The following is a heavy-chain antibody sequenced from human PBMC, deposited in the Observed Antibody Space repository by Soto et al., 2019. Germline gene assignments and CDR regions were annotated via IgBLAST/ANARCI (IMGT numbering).Heavy chain of an antibody. CDR1: GFTFSSYW. CDR3: ARASYSMRDAFDI. CDR2: IKQDGSEK. J-gene: IGHJ3*02. D-gene: IGHD6-13*01. V-gene: IGHV3-7*01. Sequence: GGSLRLSCAASGFTFSSYWMSWVRQAPGKGLEWVANIKQDGSEKYYVDSVKGRFTISRDNAKNSLYLQMNSLRAEDTAVYYCARASYSMRDAFDIWGQGTMVTVSS.